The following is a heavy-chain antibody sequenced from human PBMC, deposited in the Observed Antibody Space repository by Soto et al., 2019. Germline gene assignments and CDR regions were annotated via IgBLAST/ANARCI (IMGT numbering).Heavy chain of an antibody. J-gene: IGHJ4*02. D-gene: IGHD1-1*01. CDR2: INPNTGGT. CDR3: ARDSTGADVLDY. Sequence: QVQLVQSGAEVKKSGASVKVSCKASGYTFTGYYMHWVRQAPGQGLEWMGWINPNTGGTNYAQKFQGWVTMTRDTSISTAYMELSRLRSDDMAVYYCARDSTGADVLDYWGQGTLVTVSS. V-gene: IGHV1-2*04. CDR1: GYTFTGYY.